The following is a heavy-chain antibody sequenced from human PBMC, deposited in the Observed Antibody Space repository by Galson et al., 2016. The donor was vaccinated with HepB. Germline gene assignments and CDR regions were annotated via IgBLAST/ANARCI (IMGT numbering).Heavy chain of an antibody. V-gene: IGHV4-4*02. CDR3: ARAGDTPMVPLDY. Sequence: SETLSLTCDVSGDSITISNWWTWVRQPPGKGLEWIGEIFHSGATNYNPSLKSRVTISVDASKNQFSLKLSSVTAADTAGYYCARAGDTPMVPLDYWGQGTLVTVSS. D-gene: IGHD5-18*01. J-gene: IGHJ4*02. CDR2: IFHSGAT. CDR1: GDSITISNW.